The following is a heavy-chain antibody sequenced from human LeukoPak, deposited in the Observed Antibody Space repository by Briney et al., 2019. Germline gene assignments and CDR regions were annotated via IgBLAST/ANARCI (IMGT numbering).Heavy chain of an antibody. D-gene: IGHD3-3*01. Sequence: GSLRLSCAASGFHFRSYSMNWVRQAPVKGLEWVSSISSSSCYIYYADSVKGRFTISRDNAKNSLYLQMNSLRAEDTAVYYCARAYYDFWSGYPLDVWGKGTTVTVSS. V-gene: IGHV3-21*01. CDR3: ARAYYDFWSGYPLDV. CDR2: ISSSSCYI. J-gene: IGHJ6*04. CDR1: GFHFRSYS.